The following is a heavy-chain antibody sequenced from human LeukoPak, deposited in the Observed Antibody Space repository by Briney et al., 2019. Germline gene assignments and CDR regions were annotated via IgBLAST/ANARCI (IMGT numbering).Heavy chain of an antibody. Sequence: GGSLRLSCSASGFIFASYGMNWVRQAPGKGLQWVSYVSAGSSNTFYADSVKGRFTISRDDADNSLHLQMNSLSAEDTAVYYCARLKDDVTKFDYWGQGTLVTVSS. CDR2: VSAGSSNT. D-gene: IGHD2-8*01. CDR3: ARLKDDVTKFDY. CDR1: GFIFASYG. V-gene: IGHV3-48*01. J-gene: IGHJ4*02.